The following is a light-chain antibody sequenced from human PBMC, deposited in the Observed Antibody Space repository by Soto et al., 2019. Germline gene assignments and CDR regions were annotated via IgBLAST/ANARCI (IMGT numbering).Light chain of an antibody. CDR1: STDFVSYNR. V-gene: IGLV2-18*01. CDR2: EAS. CDR3: SLYTSENTYV. Sequence: QSALAQPPSVSGSPGQSVTISCTGTSTDFVSYNRVSWYQQPPGTAPKLIIYEASNRPSGVPDRFSGSKSGNTASLTISGLQAADEADYYCSLYTSENTYVFGTGTQV. J-gene: IGLJ1*01.